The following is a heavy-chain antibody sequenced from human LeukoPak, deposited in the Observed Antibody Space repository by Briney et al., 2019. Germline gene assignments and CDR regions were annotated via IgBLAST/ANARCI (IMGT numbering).Heavy chain of an antibody. CDR2: INTDGSST. D-gene: IGHD2-2*01. CDR3: ARDLTDCSSTGCHYREFDY. J-gene: IGHJ4*02. V-gene: IGHV3-74*01. Sequence: GGSLRLSCAASGFTFSNYWMHWVRQAPGKGLVWVSHINTDGSSTNYADSVKGRFTVSRDNAKNTLYLQMNSLRAEDTAVYYCARDLTDCSSTGCHYREFDYWGQGTLVTVSS. CDR1: GFTFSNYW.